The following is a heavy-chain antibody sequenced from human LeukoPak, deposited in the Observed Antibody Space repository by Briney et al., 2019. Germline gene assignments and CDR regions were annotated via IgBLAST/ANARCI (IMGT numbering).Heavy chain of an antibody. CDR3: ARRRRRYSSLGYAFDI. J-gene: IGHJ3*02. V-gene: IGHV4-34*01. CDR2: INHSGST. D-gene: IGHD5-18*01. CDR1: GGSFSGYY. Sequence: PSETLSLTCAVYGGSFSGYYWSWIRQPPGKGLEWIGEINHSGSTNYNPSLKSRVTISVDTPKNQFSLKLSSVTAADTAVYYCARRRRRYSSLGYAFDIWGQRTMVPVSS.